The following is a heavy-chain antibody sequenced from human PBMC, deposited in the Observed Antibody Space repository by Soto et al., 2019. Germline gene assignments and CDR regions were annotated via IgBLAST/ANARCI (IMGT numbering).Heavy chain of an antibody. V-gene: IGHV3-23*01. CDR2: ISGSGGST. Sequence: GGSLRLSCAASGFTFSSYAMSWVRQAPGKGLEWVSAISGSGGSTYYADSVKGRFTISRDNSKNTLYLQMNSLRAEDTAVYYCASTVGQYYYDSSGYRDYWGQGTLVTVSS. J-gene: IGHJ4*02. CDR1: GFTFSSYA. CDR3: ASTVGQYYYDSSGYRDY. D-gene: IGHD3-22*01.